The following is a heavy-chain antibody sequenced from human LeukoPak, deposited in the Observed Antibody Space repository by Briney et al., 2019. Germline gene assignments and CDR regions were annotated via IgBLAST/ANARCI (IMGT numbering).Heavy chain of an antibody. Sequence: GGSLRLSCAASGFTFSSYSMNWVRQAPGKGLEWVSSISSSSSYIYYADSVKGRFTISRDNAKNSLYLQMNSLRAEDTAVYYCAKPGRDYGDYWYFDLWGRGTLVTVSS. CDR2: ISSSSSYI. CDR3: AKPGRDYGDYWYFDL. J-gene: IGHJ2*01. CDR1: GFTFSSYS. V-gene: IGHV3-21*04. D-gene: IGHD4-17*01.